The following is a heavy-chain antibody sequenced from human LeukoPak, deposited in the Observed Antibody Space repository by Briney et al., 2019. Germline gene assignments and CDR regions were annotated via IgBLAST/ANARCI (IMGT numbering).Heavy chain of an antibody. J-gene: IGHJ4*02. CDR2: ISYDGSNK. V-gene: IGHV3-30*04. D-gene: IGHD3-10*01. CDR3: AKVNYYGSGRHIGDLYFDY. CDR1: GFTFSSYA. Sequence: PGGSLRLSCAASGFTFSSYAMHWVRQAPGKGLEWVAVISYDGSNKYYADSVKGRFTISRDNSKNTLYLQMNSLRAEDTAVYYCAKVNYYGSGRHIGDLYFDYWGQGTLVTVSS.